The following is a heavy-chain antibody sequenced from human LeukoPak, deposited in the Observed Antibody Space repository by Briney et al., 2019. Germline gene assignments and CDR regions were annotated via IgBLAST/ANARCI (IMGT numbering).Heavy chain of an antibody. V-gene: IGHV4-39*01. CDR3: TTYYYYYYMDV. J-gene: IGHJ6*03. D-gene: IGHD1-26*01. CDR1: GGSISSSSYY. CDR2: IYYSGST. Sequence: SETLSLTCTVSGGSISSSSYYWGWIRQPPGKGLEWIGSIYYSGSTYYNPSLKSRVTISVNTSKNQFSLKLSSVIAADTAVYYCTTYYYYYYMDVWGKGTTVTVSS.